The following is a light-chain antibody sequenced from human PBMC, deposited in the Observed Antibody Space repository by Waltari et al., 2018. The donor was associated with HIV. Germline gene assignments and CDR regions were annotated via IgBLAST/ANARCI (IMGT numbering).Light chain of an antibody. Sequence: SYVLTQKNAVSVAPGETARITCGGDKIGTQNVHWYQKMPGQAPVLVIYDDSDRPSGIPVRFSGSNSGTAATLSIDRAEAGDEADYFCQVWDSDSNDYVFGPGT. CDR2: DDS. CDR3: QVWDSDSNDYV. V-gene: IGLV3-21*04. CDR1: KIGTQN. J-gene: IGLJ1*01.